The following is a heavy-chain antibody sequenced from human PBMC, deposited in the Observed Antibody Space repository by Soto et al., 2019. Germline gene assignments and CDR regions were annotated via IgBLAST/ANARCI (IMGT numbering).Heavy chain of an antibody. J-gene: IGHJ6*02. CDR2: ISAYNGNT. D-gene: IGHD3-22*01. CDR1: GYTFTSYG. CDR3: ARGSRAYYYDSSGYYSSRSYYYYGMDV. V-gene: IGHV1-18*01. Sequence: ASVKVSCKASGYTFTSYGISWVRQAPGQGLEWMGWISAYNGNTNYAQKLQGRVTMTTDTSTSTAYMELRSLRSDDTAVYYCARGSRAYYYDSSGYYSSRSYYYYGMDVWGQGPTVTVSS.